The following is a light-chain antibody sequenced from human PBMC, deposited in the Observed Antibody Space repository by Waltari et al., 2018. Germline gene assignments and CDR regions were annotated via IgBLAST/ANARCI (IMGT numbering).Light chain of an antibody. CDR1: SSNVGNNP. V-gene: IGLV1-44*01. J-gene: IGLJ3*02. CDR2: SNN. CDR3: AAWDYNLNGVL. Sequence: QSAMTQPPSASGTPGQTVTIPWFGGSSNVGNNPVNWYQQLPGTAPKVLIYSNNQRRSGVPDRFSGSKSGTTAPLAIRGLQSEDEADYYCAAWDYNLNGVLYGGGTKLTVL.